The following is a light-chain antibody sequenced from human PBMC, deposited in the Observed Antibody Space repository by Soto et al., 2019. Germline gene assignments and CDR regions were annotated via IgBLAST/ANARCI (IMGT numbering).Light chain of an antibody. Sequence: EIVLTQSPATLSLSPGERATLSCRASQSVSSNLAWYQQKPGQAPRLLIFNASHRVTGIPARFSGSGSGTDFTLTISSLEPEDFAVYYCQQRSNWPTFGQGTRLEIK. J-gene: IGKJ5*01. V-gene: IGKV3-11*01. CDR3: QQRSNWPT. CDR2: NAS. CDR1: QSVSSN.